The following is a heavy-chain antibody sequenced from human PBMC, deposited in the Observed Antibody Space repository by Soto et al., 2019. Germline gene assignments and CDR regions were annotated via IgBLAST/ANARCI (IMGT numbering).Heavy chain of an antibody. D-gene: IGHD2-21*01. V-gene: IGHV3-48*01. CDR3: PGARSSYDGPGDCGY. CDR2: ISSSGSTI. J-gene: IGHJ4*02. Sequence: EVQLVESGGGLVQPGGSLRLSCAASGFSFSSYSMNWVRQAPGKGLEWVSSISSSGSTIYYADSVKGRFTISRDNAKDSLLSQMARLRAEDRAVYYHPGARSSYDGPGDCGYWGQGALVTGSS. CDR1: GFSFSSYS.